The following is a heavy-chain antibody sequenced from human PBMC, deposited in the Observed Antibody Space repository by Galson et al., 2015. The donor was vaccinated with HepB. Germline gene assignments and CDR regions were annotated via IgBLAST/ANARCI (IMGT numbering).Heavy chain of an antibody. CDR3: ARPGLAWSQQLDY. D-gene: IGHD6-13*01. CDR1: GFTFSSYW. Sequence: SLRLSCAASGFTFSSYWMSWVRQAPGKGLEWVANIKQDGSEKYFVDSLKGRFTISRDNAKNSLFLQMNSLRAEDTAVYYCARPGLAWSQQLDYWGQGTLVTVSS. V-gene: IGHV3-7*01. J-gene: IGHJ4*02. CDR2: IKQDGSEK.